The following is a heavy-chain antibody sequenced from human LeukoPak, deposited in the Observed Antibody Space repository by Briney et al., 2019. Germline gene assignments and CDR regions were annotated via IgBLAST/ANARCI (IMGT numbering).Heavy chain of an antibody. CDR3: ARCMSELDYGDYAYYYHMDV. Sequence: SETLSLTCTVSGDSLTSGSRYWSWIRQPAGKGLEWIGHFYSSTRTTYNPSLESRVTISGDTAKNQFSLKLDSETAADMAVYFCARCMSELDYGDYAYYYHMDVWGKGPRSPSPQ. V-gene: IGHV4-61*09. J-gene: IGHJ6*01. CDR2: FYSSTRT. CDR1: GDSLTSGSRY. D-gene: IGHD4-17*01.